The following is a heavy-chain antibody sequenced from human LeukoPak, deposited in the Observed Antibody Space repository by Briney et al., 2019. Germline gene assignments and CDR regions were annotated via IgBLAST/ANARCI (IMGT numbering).Heavy chain of an antibody. D-gene: IGHD3-10*01. J-gene: IGHJ4*02. CDR3: ARAPRVLWFGELLFDY. CDR1: GFTFSSYS. CDR2: ISNSSSYI. V-gene: IGHV3-21*01. Sequence: GGSLRLSCAASGFTFSSYSMNWVRQAPGKGLEWVSSISNSSSYIYYADSVKGRFTISRDNAKNSLYLQMNSLRTEDTAVYYCARAPRVLWFGELLFDYWGQGTLVTVSS.